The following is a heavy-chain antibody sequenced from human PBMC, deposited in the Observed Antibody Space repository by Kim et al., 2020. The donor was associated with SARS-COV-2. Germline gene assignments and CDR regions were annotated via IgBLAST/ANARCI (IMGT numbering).Heavy chain of an antibody. D-gene: IGHD2-21*01. V-gene: IGHV1-8*01. CDR3: ARGHLKSIVVVIAPRPYYYYMDV. J-gene: IGHJ6*03. Sequence: ASVKVSCKASGYTFTSYDINWVRQATGQGLEWMGWMNPNSCNTGYAQKFQGRVTMTRNTSISTDYMELSSLRSEDTAVYYCARGHLKSIVVVIAPRPYYYYMDVWGKGTKVTVSS. CDR2: MNPNSCNT. CDR1: GYTFTSYD.